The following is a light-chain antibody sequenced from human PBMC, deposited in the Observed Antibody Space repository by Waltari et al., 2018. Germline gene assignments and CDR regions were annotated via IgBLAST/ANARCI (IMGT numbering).Light chain of an antibody. Sequence: QSALTQPASVSGSPGQSITISCTGTSSDVGSYNLVSWYQQHPGKDPKLMIYEGSKRPSGVSNRFSGSKSGNTASLRISGLQAEDEADYYCCSYAGSSTFEVFGGGTKLTVL. CDR1: SSDVGSYNL. CDR2: EGS. V-gene: IGLV2-23*03. J-gene: IGLJ2*01. CDR3: CSYAGSSTFEV.